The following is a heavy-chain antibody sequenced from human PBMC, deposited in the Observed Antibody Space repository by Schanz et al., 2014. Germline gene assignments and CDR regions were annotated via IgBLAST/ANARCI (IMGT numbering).Heavy chain of an antibody. J-gene: IGHJ5*02. CDR3: AKGMGYCSGGTCYDYYYYGLDP. CDR2: ISYDGRNK. CDR1: GFTFSSYG. V-gene: IGHV3-30*18. D-gene: IGHD2-15*01. Sequence: QVQLVESGGGVVQPGRSLRLSCAAYGFTFSSYGLHWVRQAPGKGLEWVAVISYDGRNKYYADSVKGRFTISRDNSENTLYLQMNSLSADDTAVFYCAKGMGYCSGGTCYDYYYYGLDPWGQGTLVTVSS.